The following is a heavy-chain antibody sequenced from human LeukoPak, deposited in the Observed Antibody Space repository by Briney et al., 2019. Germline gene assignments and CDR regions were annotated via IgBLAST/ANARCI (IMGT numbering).Heavy chain of an antibody. V-gene: IGHV3-74*01. CDR1: GFTFSRYW. J-gene: IGHJ3*02. CDR2: INSDGSRT. CDR3: ASLFLCYGCSSSSESSDI. D-gene: IGHD2-2*01. Sequence: GGSLRLSCAASGFTFSRYWMHWVRQAPGKGLVWVSRINSDGSRTTYADSVKGRFTISRDNAKNTLYLQMNSLRAEDAAVYYCASLFLCYGCSSSSESSDIWGQGTMVTVSS.